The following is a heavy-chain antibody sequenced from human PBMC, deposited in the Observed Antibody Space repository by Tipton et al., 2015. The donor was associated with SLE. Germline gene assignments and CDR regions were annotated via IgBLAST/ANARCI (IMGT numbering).Heavy chain of an antibody. V-gene: IGHV1-8*01. Sequence: QLVQSGAEVKKPGASVKVSCKASGSTFTNYDITWVRQATGQGLEWMGWMNPNSGNTGYAQKFQGRVTMTRNTSISTAYMELSSLRSEDTAVYYCASYYYDSSGPGAFDVWGQGTMVTVSS. D-gene: IGHD3-22*01. CDR2: MNPNSGNT. J-gene: IGHJ3*01. CDR1: GSTFTNYD. CDR3: ASYYYDSSGPGAFDV.